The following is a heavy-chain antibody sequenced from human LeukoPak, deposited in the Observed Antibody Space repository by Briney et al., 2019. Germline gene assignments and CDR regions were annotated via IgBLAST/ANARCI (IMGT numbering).Heavy chain of an antibody. J-gene: IGHJ5*02. CDR2: IYYSWST. V-gene: IGHV4-59*13. Sequence: SETLSLTCTVSGGSISSYYWSWIRHPQGRGLEWIGYIYYSWSTNYNPSLKSRVPISVDTSKNQFSLKLSSVTAADTAVYYCARVRPTVAVAGTFWFDPWGQGTLVTVSS. CDR3: ARVRPTVAVAGTFWFDP. D-gene: IGHD6-19*01. CDR1: GGSISSYY.